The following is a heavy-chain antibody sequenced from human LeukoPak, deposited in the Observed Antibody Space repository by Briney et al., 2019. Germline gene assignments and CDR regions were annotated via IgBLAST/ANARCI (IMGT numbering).Heavy chain of an antibody. CDR3: ARGPYCSSTSCQSSNPLAKTNWFDP. D-gene: IGHD2-2*01. V-gene: IGHV4-4*07. J-gene: IGHJ5*02. CDR1: GGSISSYY. Sequence: PSETLSLTCTVSGGSISSYYWSWIRQPAGKGLEWIGRIYTSGSTNYNPSLKSRVTMSVDTSKNQFSLKLGSVTAADTAVYYCARGPYCSSTSCQSSNPLAKTNWFDPWGQGTLVTVSS. CDR2: IYTSGST.